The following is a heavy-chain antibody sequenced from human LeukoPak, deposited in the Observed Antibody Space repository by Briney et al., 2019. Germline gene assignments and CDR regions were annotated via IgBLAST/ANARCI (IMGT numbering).Heavy chain of an antibody. D-gene: IGHD3-22*01. CDR2: ISSSGSTI. CDR1: GFTFSDYY. Sequence: GGSLRLSCAASGFTFSDYYMSWIRQAPGKGLEWVSYISSSGSTIYYADSARGRFTISRDNSNNTLYLQMSGLRAEDTAIYYCAKDLMPHSSGSVFDFWGPGNLVTVSS. V-gene: IGHV3-11*01. CDR3: AKDLMPHSSGSVFDF. J-gene: IGHJ4*02.